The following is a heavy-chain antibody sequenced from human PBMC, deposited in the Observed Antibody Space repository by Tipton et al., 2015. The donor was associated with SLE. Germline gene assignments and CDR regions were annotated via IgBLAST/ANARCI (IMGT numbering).Heavy chain of an antibody. D-gene: IGHD3-16*01. CDR3: ARGGYYDNTWGTYVDYYGMDV. J-gene: IGHJ6*02. CDR2: IHTSGST. V-gene: IGHV4-61*09. Sequence: TLSLTCAVSGGSISSGSYYWSWLRQPAGKGLEWIGHIHTSGSTNYNPSLKSRVTISVDTSKNQFSLRLSSVTAADTAVYYCARGGYYDNTWGTYVDYYGMDVWGHGTTVTVSS. CDR1: GGSISSGSYY.